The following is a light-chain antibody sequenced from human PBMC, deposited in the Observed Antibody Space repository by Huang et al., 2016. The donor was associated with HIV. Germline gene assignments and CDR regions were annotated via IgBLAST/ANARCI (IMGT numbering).Light chain of an antibody. CDR3: QQYNNWPPLT. V-gene: IGKV3-15*01. J-gene: IGKJ4*01. CDR2: GAS. Sequence: EIVMTQSPATLSVSPGERATLSCRARQSVSSNLAWHQQKPGQAPRLLIYGASTRATGIPARFSGSGSGTEFTLTISSLQSEDFAVYYCQQYNNWPPLTFGGGTKVEIK. CDR1: QSVSSN.